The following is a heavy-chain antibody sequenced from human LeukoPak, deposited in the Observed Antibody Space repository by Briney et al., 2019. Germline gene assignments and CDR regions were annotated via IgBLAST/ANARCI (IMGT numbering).Heavy chain of an antibody. CDR3: ARGEYCSSTSCPFDY. CDR1: GGSISSYY. J-gene: IGHJ4*02. Sequence: SETLSLTCTVSGGSISSYYWSWIRQPAGKGLEWIGRIYTSGSTNYNPSLKSRVTISVDTSKNQFSLKLSSVTAADTAVYYCARGEYCSSTSCPFDYWGQGTLVTVSS. CDR2: IYTSGST. D-gene: IGHD2-2*01. V-gene: IGHV4-4*07.